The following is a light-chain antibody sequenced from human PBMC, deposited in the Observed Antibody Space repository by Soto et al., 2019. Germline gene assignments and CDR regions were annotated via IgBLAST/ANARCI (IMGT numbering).Light chain of an antibody. Sequence: DIQMTQSPSTLSASVGDRVTITCRASQSISSWLAWYQQKPGTAPNLLLYKASTLQSGVPSKFSGSGSGTGFTLSVCSLQPDASETYYCQQYNENWTFDQGNKVE. J-gene: IGKJ1*01. V-gene: IGKV1-5*03. CDR1: QSISSW. CDR3: QQYNENWT. CDR2: KAS.